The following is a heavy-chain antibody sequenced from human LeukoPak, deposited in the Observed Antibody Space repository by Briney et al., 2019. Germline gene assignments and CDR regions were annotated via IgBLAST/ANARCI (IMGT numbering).Heavy chain of an antibody. CDR2: INPNSGGT. D-gene: IGHD3-9*01. Sequence: ASVKVSCKASRYTFKTYTMHWVRPAPGQGLEWMGWINPNSGGTNYAQKFQGRVTMTRDTSISTAYMELSRLRSDDTAVYYCAREDDWNWFDPWGQGTLVTVSS. CDR1: RYTFKTYT. CDR3: AREDDWNWFDP. J-gene: IGHJ5*02. V-gene: IGHV1-2*02.